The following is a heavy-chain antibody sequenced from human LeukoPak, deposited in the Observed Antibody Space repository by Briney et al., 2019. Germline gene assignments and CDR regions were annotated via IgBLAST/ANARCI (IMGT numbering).Heavy chain of an antibody. CDR2: INPNSGGT. V-gene: IGHV1-2*06. CDR1: GYTFTGYY. Sequence: ASVRVSCKASGYTFTGYYMHWVRQAPGQGLEWMGRINPNSGGTNYAQKFQGRVTMTRDTSISTAYVELSRLRSDDTAVYYCASDAEIGGYYPWRDYWGQGTLVTVSS. J-gene: IGHJ4*02. CDR3: ASDAEIGGYYPWRDY. D-gene: IGHD3-22*01.